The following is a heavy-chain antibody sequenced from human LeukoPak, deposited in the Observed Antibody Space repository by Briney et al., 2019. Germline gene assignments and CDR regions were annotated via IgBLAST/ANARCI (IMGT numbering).Heavy chain of an antibody. CDR3: ARSITMVRGVRD. CDR1: GGSISNHY. D-gene: IGHD3-10*01. CDR2: IYYSGSP. V-gene: IGHV4-59*11. J-gene: IGHJ4*02. Sequence: NPSETLSLTCTVSGGSISNHYWSWIRQPPGKGLEWIGYIYYSGSPSYNPSLKSRVTISVDTSKNQFSLKLSSVTAADTAVYYCARSITMVRGVRDWGQGTLVTVSS.